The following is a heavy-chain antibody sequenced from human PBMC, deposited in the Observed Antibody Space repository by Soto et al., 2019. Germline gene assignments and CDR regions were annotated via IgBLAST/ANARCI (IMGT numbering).Heavy chain of an antibody. Sequence: GGSLRLSCAASGFTFSSYGMHWVRQAPGKGLEWVAVIWYDGSNKYYADSVKGRFTISRDNSKNTLYLQMNSLRAEDTAVYYCARGPHGVGATLDYWGQGTLVTVSS. CDR2: IWYDGSNK. V-gene: IGHV3-33*01. D-gene: IGHD1-26*01. J-gene: IGHJ4*02. CDR1: GFTFSSYG. CDR3: ARGPHGVGATLDY.